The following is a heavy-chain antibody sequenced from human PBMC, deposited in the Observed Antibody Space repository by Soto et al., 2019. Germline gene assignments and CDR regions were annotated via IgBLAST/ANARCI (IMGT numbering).Heavy chain of an antibody. CDR3: ARDRLELLWFGELLGAFDI. CDR2: IYSGGST. Sequence: EVQLVESGGGLVQPGGSLRLSCAASGFTVSSNYMSWVRQAPGKGLEWVSVIYSGGSTYYADSVKGRFTISRDNSKNTLYLQMNSLRAEDTAVYYCARDRLELLWFGELLGAFDIWGQGTMVTVSS. CDR1: GFTVSSNY. J-gene: IGHJ3*02. V-gene: IGHV3-66*01. D-gene: IGHD3-10*01.